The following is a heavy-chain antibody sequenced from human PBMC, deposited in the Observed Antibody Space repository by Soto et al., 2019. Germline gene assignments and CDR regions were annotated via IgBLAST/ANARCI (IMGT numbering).Heavy chain of an antibody. CDR3: ARRVGYSYGFDYYYYGMDV. Sequence: ASVKVSCKASGGTFSSYAISWVRQAPGQGLEWMGGIIPIFGTANYAQKFHGRVTITADKSTSTAYMELSSLRSEDTAVYYCARRVGYSYGFDYYYYGMDVWGQGTTVTVSS. V-gene: IGHV1-69*06. CDR2: IIPIFGTA. D-gene: IGHD5-18*01. J-gene: IGHJ6*02. CDR1: GGTFSSYA.